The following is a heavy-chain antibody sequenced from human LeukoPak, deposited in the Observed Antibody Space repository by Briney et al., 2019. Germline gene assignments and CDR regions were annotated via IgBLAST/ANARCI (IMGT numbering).Heavy chain of an antibody. CDR2: IYSGGST. J-gene: IGHJ4*02. CDR3: PRTVGYRYGSFDY. Sequence: GGSVRVSCAASGFSVSSNYMSWVRLAPGKGLEGVAVIYSGGSTYYADSVQGRFTISRDNPKNTLYLQMTSLRAEDTAVYYCPRTVGYRYGSFDYWGQGTLVTVSS. V-gene: IGHV3-53*01. D-gene: IGHD5-18*01. CDR1: GFSVSSNY.